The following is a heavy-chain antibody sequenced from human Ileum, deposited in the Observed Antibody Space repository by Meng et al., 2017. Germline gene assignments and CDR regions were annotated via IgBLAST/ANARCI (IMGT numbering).Heavy chain of an antibody. Sequence: QGQPQHGGAGLLKPSETLSLTCAVYGGSFSGYYWSWIRQPPGKGLEWIGEINHSGSTNYNPSLKSRVTISVDTSKNQFSLKLSSVTAADTAVYYCARGGPWFDPWGQGTLVTVSS. CDR2: INHSGST. CDR3: ARGGPWFDP. V-gene: IGHV4-34*01. CDR1: GGSFSGYY. J-gene: IGHJ5*02.